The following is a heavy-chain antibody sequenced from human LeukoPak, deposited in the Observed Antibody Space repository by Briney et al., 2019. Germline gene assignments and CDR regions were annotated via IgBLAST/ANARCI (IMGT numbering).Heavy chain of an antibody. CDR1: GYSISSGYY. CDR3: ARDSHAYFDAFDI. J-gene: IGHJ3*02. V-gene: IGHV4-38-2*02. CDR2: IYHSGDT. D-gene: IGHD2/OR15-2a*01. Sequence: SETLSLTCTVSGYSISSGYYWGWIRQPPGKGLEWIGNIYHSGDTYYNPSLKSRVTISVDTSKNQFSLKLSSVTAADTAVYFCARDSHAYFDAFDIWGQGTMVTVSS.